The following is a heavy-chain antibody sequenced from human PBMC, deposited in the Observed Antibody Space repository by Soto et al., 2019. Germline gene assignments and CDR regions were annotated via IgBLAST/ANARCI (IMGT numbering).Heavy chain of an antibody. J-gene: IGHJ4*02. CDR2: IIPIFGTA. Sequence: QVQLVQSGAEVKKPGSSVKVSCKASGGTFSSYAISWVRQAPGQGLEWMGGIIPIFGTANYAQKFQGRVTITADESTSTAYMELSSLRSDDTAVSYCARDDHYDYVWGSYRYNHHGGIGYWGQGTLVTVSS. D-gene: IGHD3-16*02. V-gene: IGHV1-69*01. CDR1: GGTFSSYA. CDR3: ARDDHYDYVWGSYRYNHHGGIGY.